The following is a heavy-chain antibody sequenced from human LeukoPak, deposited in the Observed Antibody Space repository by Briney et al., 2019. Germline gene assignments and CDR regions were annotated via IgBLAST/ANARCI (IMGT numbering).Heavy chain of an antibody. Sequence: GASVTVSCKASGYTFTSYGISWVRQAPGQGREWMGWISAYNGNTNYAQKLQGRVTMTTDTSTSTAYMELRSLRSDDTAVYYCARATDSSGYYYGAGNFEDYYFDYWGQGTLVTVSS. CDR1: GYTFTSYG. J-gene: IGHJ4*02. D-gene: IGHD3-22*01. CDR3: ARATDSSGYYYGAGNFEDYYFDY. CDR2: ISAYNGNT. V-gene: IGHV1-18*01.